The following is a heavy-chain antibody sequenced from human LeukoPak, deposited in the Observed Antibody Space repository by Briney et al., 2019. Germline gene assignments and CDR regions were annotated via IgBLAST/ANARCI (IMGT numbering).Heavy chain of an antibody. D-gene: IGHD6-13*01. V-gene: IGHV3-7*01. J-gene: IGHJ3*02. Sequence: PGGSLRLSCAASGFTFSSYWMSWVRQAPGKGLEWVANIKQDGSEKYYVDSVKGRFTISRDNAKNSLYLQMNSLRAEDTAVYYCARDSPDLGSPGTLHIWGQGTMVTVSS. CDR2: IKQDGSEK. CDR1: GFTFSSYW. CDR3: ARDSPDLGSPGTLHI.